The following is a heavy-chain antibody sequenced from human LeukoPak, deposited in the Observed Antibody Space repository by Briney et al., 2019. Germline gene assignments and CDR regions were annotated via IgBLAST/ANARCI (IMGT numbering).Heavy chain of an antibody. CDR1: GFTFSSYA. CDR3: ARVGYSRYGAFDI. V-gene: IGHV3-20*04. CDR2: INWNGGST. Sequence: PGGSLRLSCAASGFTFSSYAMTWVRQAPGKGLEWVSGINWNGGSTGYADSVKGRFTISRDNAKDSLYLQMNSLRAEDTALYYCARVGYSRYGAFDIWGQGTMVTVSS. J-gene: IGHJ3*02. D-gene: IGHD5-12*01.